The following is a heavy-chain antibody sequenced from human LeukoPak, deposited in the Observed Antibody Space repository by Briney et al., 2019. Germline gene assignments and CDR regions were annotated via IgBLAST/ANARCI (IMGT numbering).Heavy chain of an antibody. V-gene: IGHV1-46*03. J-gene: IGHJ4*02. CDR2: INPSGDSP. D-gene: IGHD1-26*01. CDR1: GYTFTSYY. CDR3: TRSAIVGAPGDFDY. Sequence: GASVKVSCKASGYTFTSYYMHWVRQAPGQGLEWMGIINPSGDSPTYAQEFRGRVTMTGGTSTSTVYMELSSLRSEDTAVYYCTRSAIVGAPGDFDYWGQGTLVTVSS.